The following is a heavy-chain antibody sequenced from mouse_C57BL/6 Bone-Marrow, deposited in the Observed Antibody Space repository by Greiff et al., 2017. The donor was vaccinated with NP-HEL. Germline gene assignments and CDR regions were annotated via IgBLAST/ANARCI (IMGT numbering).Heavy chain of an antibody. CDR3: ARYEPAYYFDY. CDR1: GFTFTDYY. V-gene: IGHV7-3*01. CDR2: IRNKANGYTT. Sequence: EVQLVESGGGLVQPGGSLSLSCAASGFTFTDYYMSWVRQPPGTALEWLGFIRNKANGYTTEYSASVKGRFTISRDNSQSILYLQMNALRAEDSATYYCARYEPAYYFDYWGQGTTLTVSS. J-gene: IGHJ2*01.